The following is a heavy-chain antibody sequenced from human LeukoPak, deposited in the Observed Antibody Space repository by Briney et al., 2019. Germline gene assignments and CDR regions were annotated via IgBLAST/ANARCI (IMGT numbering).Heavy chain of an antibody. V-gene: IGHV5-51*01. Sequence: GESLKISCKGSGDDFNRHWIGWVRQMSGKGLEWMGIIYPADSDIRYSPSFQGQVTISADKSISTAYLQWSSLKASDTAIYYCARQEYCSGGSCYTWFDPWGQGTLVIVSS. CDR3: ARQEYCSGGSCYTWFDP. CDR1: GDDFNRHW. CDR2: IYPADSDI. J-gene: IGHJ5*02. D-gene: IGHD2-15*01.